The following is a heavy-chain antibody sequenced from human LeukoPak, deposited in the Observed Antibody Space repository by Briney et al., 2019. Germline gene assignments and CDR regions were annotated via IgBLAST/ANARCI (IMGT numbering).Heavy chain of an antibody. D-gene: IGHD3-10*01. V-gene: IGHV1-18*01. J-gene: IGHJ4*02. CDR2: ISAYNGNT. Sequence: GASVNVSCKASGYTFTSYGISWVRQAPGQGLEWMGWISAYNGNTNYAQKLQGRVTMTTDTSTSTAYMELRSLRSDDTAVYYCARDLVRQDYYGSGGYWGQGTLVTVSS. CDR3: ARDLVRQDYYGSGGY. CDR1: GYTFTSYG.